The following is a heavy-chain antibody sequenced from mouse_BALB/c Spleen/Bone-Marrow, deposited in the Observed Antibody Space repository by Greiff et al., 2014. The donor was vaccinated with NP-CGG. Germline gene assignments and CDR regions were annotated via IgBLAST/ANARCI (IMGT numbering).Heavy chain of an antibody. CDR2: ISSNSSTI. V-gene: IGHV5-17*02. D-gene: IGHD1-1*01. Sequence: EVMLVESGGGLVQPGGSRKLSCAASGFTFSSFGIHWVRQAPEKGLEWVAYISSNSSTIYYADTVKGRFTISRDNSKNTLFLQMTSLRSEDTAMYYCARSNYVGYYAMDYWGQGTSVTFSS. CDR3: ARSNYVGYYAMDY. CDR1: GFTFSSFG. J-gene: IGHJ4*01.